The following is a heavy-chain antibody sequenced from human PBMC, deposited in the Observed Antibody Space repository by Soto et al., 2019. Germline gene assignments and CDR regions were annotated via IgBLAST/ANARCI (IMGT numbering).Heavy chain of an antibody. CDR2: IYYSGST. CDR3: VRHWNF. CDR1: GGSISRSSSY. D-gene: IGHD1-1*01. Sequence: NTSETLSLTCSVSGGSISRSSSYWGWIRQPPGKGLEWIGSIYYSGSTYYNSSLKSRLTISVDTSKNQFSLRLSSVTAADTSVYFCVRHWNFWGQGTLVTVSS. J-gene: IGHJ4*02. V-gene: IGHV4-39*01.